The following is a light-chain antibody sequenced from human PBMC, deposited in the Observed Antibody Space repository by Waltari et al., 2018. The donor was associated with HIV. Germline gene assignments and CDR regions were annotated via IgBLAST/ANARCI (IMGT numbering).Light chain of an antibody. V-gene: IGLV1-40*01. J-gene: IGLJ3*02. CDR2: GYS. CDR3: QSYDSSLSGSV. Sequence: SVLPQPPPVSGAPGQRVTLSCTVSSSNIRGGYQQLPGTAPKLLIYGYSNRPAGVPDRFSGAKSEPSASLAITGRQAEDEADYYCQSYDSSLSGSVFGGGTKLTVL. CDR1: SSNIRGG.